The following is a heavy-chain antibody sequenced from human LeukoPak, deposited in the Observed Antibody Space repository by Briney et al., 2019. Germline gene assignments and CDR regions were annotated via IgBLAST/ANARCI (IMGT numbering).Heavy chain of an antibody. CDR3: ASRSGWYYYYFDY. CDR2: IYHSART. CDR1: GYSISSGYY. Sequence: PSETLSLTCTVSGYSISSGYYWGWIRQPPGKGLEWIGSIYHSARTYYNPSLKSRVTISLDTSKNQFSLKLSSVTAADTAVYYCASRSGWYYYYFDYWGQGTLVTVSS. D-gene: IGHD6-19*01. J-gene: IGHJ4*02. V-gene: IGHV4-38-2*02.